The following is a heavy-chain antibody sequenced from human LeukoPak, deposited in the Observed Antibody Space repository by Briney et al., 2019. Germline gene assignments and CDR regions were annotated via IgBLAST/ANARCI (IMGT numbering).Heavy chain of an antibody. CDR1: GFTFSSYG. CDR3: AKARWIYETVTTGGFDY. D-gene: IGHD4-17*01. J-gene: IGHJ4*02. V-gene: IGHV3-30*18. CDR2: ISHDGSNK. Sequence: PGGSLRLSCAASGFTFSSYGMHWVRQAPGKGLEWVAVISHDGSNKSYADSVKGRFTISRDNSKNTLYLQMNSLRAEDTAVYFCAKARWIYETVTTGGFDYWGQGSLVTVSS.